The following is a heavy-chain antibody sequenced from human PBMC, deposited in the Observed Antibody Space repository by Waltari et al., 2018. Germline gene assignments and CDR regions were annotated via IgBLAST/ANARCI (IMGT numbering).Heavy chain of an antibody. J-gene: IGHJ4*02. Sequence: EVQLVASGGGLVQPGRSLRLSCVGSGFTFDDYAMDWVRQRPGKGLEWVSGIGWNSVAIGYADSVRGRFSTYRDNAKKSLYLQMGRLRPEDTALYYCVKGGWGFGAFYEQHWGQGIQVTVSS. CDR2: IGWNSVAI. D-gene: IGHD3-10*01. CDR3: VKGGWGFGAFYEQH. V-gene: IGHV3-9*01. CDR1: GFTFDDYA.